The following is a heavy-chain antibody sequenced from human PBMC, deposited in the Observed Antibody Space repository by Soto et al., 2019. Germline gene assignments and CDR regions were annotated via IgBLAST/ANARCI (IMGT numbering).Heavy chain of an antibody. CDR1: GFTFSNAW. Sequence: GGSLRLSCAASGFTFSNAWMSWVRQAPGKGLEWVGRIKSKTDGGTTDYAAPVKGRFTISREDSKNTLYLQMNSLKTEDTAVYYCTTDFFVHTFDYWGQGTLVTVSS. D-gene: IGHD6-6*01. V-gene: IGHV3-15*01. J-gene: IGHJ4*02. CDR3: TTDFFVHTFDY. CDR2: IKSKTDGGTT.